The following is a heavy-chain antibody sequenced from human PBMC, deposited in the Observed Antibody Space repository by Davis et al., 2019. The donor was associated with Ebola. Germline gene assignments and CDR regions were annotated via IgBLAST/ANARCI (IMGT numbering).Heavy chain of an antibody. CDR3: ARDLYLGSWNYYVMDV. Sequence: GESLKISCAASGFTFSSYAMSWVRQAPGKGLEWVSYISSSGSYIYYVDSVKGRFTISRDNAKNSLYLQMNSLRAEDTTVYYCARDLYLGSWNYYVMDVWGQGTTVTVSS. CDR2: ISSSGSYI. D-gene: IGHD2-2*02. CDR1: GFTFSSYA. J-gene: IGHJ6*02. V-gene: IGHV3-21*05.